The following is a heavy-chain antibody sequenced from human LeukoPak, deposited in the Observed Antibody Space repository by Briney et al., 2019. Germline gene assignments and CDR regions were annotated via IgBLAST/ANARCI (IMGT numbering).Heavy chain of an antibody. Sequence: GGSLRLSCATSGFTFNTYGMSWVRQAPGKGLEWVSGISDNGVRTHYADSVKGRFTISRDSSKNTIYLQMNSLSAEDTAIYFCAKRTPFYFDSWGQGALVTVSS. CDR1: GFTFNTYG. D-gene: IGHD2-15*01. CDR2: ISDNGVRT. V-gene: IGHV3-23*01. CDR3: AKRTPFYFDS. J-gene: IGHJ4*02.